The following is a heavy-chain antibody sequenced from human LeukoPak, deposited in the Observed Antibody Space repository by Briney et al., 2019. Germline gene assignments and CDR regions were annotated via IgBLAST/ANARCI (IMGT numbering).Heavy chain of an antibody. CDR3: ARGMITFGGVIVWDY. V-gene: IGHV3-13*01. Sequence: GGSLRLSCAASGFTVSGYDMHWVRQATGKGLEWVSAIGTAGDTYYPGSVKGRFTISRENAKNSLYLQMNSLRAGDTAVYYCARGMITFGGVIVWDYWGQGTLVTVSS. D-gene: IGHD3-16*02. CDR2: IGTAGDT. J-gene: IGHJ4*02. CDR1: GFTVSGYD.